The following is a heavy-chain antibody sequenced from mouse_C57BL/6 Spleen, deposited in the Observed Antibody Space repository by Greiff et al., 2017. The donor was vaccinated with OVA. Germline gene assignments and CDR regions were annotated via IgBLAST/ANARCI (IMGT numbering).Heavy chain of an antibody. D-gene: IGHD2-5*01. CDR3: ARDYSNSWYFDV. Sequence: QVHVKQSGAELVKPGASVKMSCKASGYTFTSYWITWVKQRPGQGLEWIGDIYPGSGSTNYNEKFKSKATLTVDTSSSTAYMQLSSLTSEDSAVYYCARDYSNSWYFDVWGTGTTVTVSS. CDR2: IYPGSGST. V-gene: IGHV1-55*01. J-gene: IGHJ1*03. CDR1: GYTFTSYW.